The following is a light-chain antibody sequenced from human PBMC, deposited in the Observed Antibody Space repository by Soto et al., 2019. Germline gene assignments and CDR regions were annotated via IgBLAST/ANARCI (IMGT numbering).Light chain of an antibody. CDR2: EGT. V-gene: IGLV2-23*01. CDR1: SGNIGGYNV. CDR3: CSYVGATTYV. J-gene: IGLJ1*01. Sequence: QTVLTQPASVSGSPEQSITISCTGTSGNIGGYNVVSWYQQHPGKAPKVLIYEGTKRPSGVSNRFSGSQSGTTASLTISGLQAEDEADYYCCSYVGATTYVFGSGTKVTVL.